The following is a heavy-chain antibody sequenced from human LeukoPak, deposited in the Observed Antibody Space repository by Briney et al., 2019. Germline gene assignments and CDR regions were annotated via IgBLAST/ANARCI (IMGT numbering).Heavy chain of an antibody. CDR3: ARDPRYYYDSTRPRLDY. V-gene: IGHV1-18*01. CDR1: GGTFSSYA. D-gene: IGHD3-22*01. Sequence: ASVKVSCKASGGTFSSYAISWVRQAPGQGLEWMGWISAYNGNTNYAQKLQGRVTMTTDTSTSTAYMELRSLRSDDTAVYYCARDPRYYYDSTRPRLDYWGQGTLVTVSS. J-gene: IGHJ4*02. CDR2: ISAYNGNT.